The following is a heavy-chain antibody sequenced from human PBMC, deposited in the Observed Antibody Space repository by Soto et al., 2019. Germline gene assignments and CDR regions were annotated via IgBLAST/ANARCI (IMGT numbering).Heavy chain of an antibody. CDR3: ARADCSGGSCYPFNLDMDV. V-gene: IGHV1-8*01. CDR1: GYTXTSYD. CDR2: MNPNSGNT. D-gene: IGHD2-15*01. J-gene: IGHJ6*03. Sequence: ASVKVSCKASGYTXTSYDINWVRQATGQGLEWMGWMNPNSGNTGYAQKFQGRVTMTRNTSISTAYMELSSLRSEDTAVYYCARADCSGGSCYPFNLDMDVWGKGTTVTVSS.